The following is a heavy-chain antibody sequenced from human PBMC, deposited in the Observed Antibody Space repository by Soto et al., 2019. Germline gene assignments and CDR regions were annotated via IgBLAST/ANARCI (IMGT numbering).Heavy chain of an antibody. Sequence: ASVKVSCQASGYTFTSYYMHWVRQAPGQGLEWMGWISAYNGNTNYAQKLQGRVTMTTDTSTSTAYMELRSLRSDDTAVYYCATWFGEFNWFDPWGQGTLVTVSS. J-gene: IGHJ5*02. V-gene: IGHV1-18*04. CDR3: ATWFGEFNWFDP. D-gene: IGHD3-10*01. CDR2: ISAYNGNT. CDR1: GYTFTSYY.